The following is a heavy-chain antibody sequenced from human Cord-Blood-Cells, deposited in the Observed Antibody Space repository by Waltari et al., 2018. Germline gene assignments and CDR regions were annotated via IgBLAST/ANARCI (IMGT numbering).Heavy chain of an antibody. CDR3: ANTAYDFWSGYFDY. D-gene: IGHD3-3*01. CDR2: IRYDGSNK. J-gene: IGHJ4*02. V-gene: IGHV3-30*02. Sequence: QVQLVESGGGVVQPGGSRRLSCAASGFPFSRYGMHWDRQAPGKGLEWVAFIRYDGSNKYYADSVKGRFTISRDNSKNTLYLQMNSLRAEDTAVYYCANTAYDFWSGYFDYWGQGTLVTVSS. CDR1: GFPFSRYG.